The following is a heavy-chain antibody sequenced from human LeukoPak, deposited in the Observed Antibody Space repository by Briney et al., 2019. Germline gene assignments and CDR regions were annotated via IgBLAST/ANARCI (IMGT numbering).Heavy chain of an antibody. V-gene: IGHV1-69*13. Sequence: SVKVSCKASGGTFSSYAISWVRQAPGQGLEWMGGIIPIFGTANYAQKFQGRVTITADESTSTAYMELSSLRSEDTAVYYCAITTYYYDSSGYGGYFDYWGQGTLVTASS. CDR3: AITTYYYDSSGYGGYFDY. D-gene: IGHD3-22*01. J-gene: IGHJ4*02. CDR1: GGTFSSYA. CDR2: IIPIFGTA.